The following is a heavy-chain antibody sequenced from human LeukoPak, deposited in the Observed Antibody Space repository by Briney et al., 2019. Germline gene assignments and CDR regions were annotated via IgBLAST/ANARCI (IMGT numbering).Heavy chain of an antibody. Sequence: PSETLSLTCTVSGGAISSSSYYWGWIRQPPGKGLEWIGSIYYSGRTYYNPSLKSRVTISVDTSKNQFSLKLSSVTAADTAVYYCASWGGSSSSGFDYWGQGTLVTVSS. V-gene: IGHV4-39*07. D-gene: IGHD6-6*01. CDR2: IYYSGRT. CDR1: GGAISSSSYY. CDR3: ASWGGSSSSGFDY. J-gene: IGHJ4*02.